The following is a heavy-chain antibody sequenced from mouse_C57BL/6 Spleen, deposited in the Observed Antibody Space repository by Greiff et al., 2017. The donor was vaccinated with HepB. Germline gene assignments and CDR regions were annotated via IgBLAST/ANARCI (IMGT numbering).Heavy chain of an antibody. V-gene: IGHV1-52*01. D-gene: IGHD1-1*01. CDR1: GYTFTSDW. J-gene: IGHJ4*01. CDR2: IDPSDSET. CDR3: ARGGLDYGSSPLYAMDY. Sequence: QVQLQQPGAELVRPGSSVKLSCKASGYTFTSDWMHWVKQRPIQGLEWIGNIDPSDSETHYHQKFKDKATLTVDKSSSTAYMQLSSLTSEDSSVYYCARGGLDYGSSPLYAMDYWAEGASVTVSS.